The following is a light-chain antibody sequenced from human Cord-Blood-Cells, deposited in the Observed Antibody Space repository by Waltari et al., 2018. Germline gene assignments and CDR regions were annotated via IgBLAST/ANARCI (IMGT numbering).Light chain of an antibody. Sequence: QSALTQPASVPGPPGQSITISCTGTSSDVGGYNYVSWYQQHPGKAHKLMIYDVRNRPSGFSNRFSGSKTGNTASLTISGLQAEDEADYYCSSYTSSSTLDVVFGGGTKLTVL. CDR2: DVR. CDR1: SSDVGGYNY. J-gene: IGLJ2*01. V-gene: IGLV2-14*01. CDR3: SSYTSSSTLDVV.